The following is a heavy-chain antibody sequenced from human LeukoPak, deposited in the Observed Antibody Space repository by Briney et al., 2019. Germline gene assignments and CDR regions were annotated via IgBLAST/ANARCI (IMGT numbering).Heavy chain of an antibody. D-gene: IGHD1-14*01. CDR2: FYPGDSDT. CDR3: ARKHHGRRSDAFDF. V-gene: IGHV5-51*01. J-gene: IGHJ3*01. CDR1: GYSFTNYW. Sequence: GESLKISCKGSGYSFTNYWIGWVRQMPGKDLEWMGIFYPGDSDTKYSPSFQGQVTLSADKSISIAYLQWSSLKASDTAMYYCARKHHGRRSDAFDFWGQGTMVTVSS.